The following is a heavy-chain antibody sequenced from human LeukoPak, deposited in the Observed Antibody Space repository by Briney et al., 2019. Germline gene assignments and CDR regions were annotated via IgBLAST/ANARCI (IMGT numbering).Heavy chain of an antibody. D-gene: IGHD2-2*01. J-gene: IGHJ4*02. Sequence: SETLSLTCAVNGGSFSGYYWSWIRQPPGKGLEWIGEINHSGSTNYNPSLKSRVTISVDTSKNQFSLKLSSVTAADTAVYYCARGVWVVVVPAAAPYFDYWGQGTLVTVSS. V-gene: IGHV4-34*01. CDR2: INHSGST. CDR3: ARGVWVVVVPAAAPYFDY. CDR1: GGSFSGYY.